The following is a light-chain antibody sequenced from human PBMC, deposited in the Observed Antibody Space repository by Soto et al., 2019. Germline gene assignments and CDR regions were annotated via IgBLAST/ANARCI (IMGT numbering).Light chain of an antibody. J-gene: IGLJ2*01. Sequence: QSALTQPASVSGSPGQSITISCTGSSSDVGNYNLVSWYQLHPDKAPKLIIYEVTKRPSGVSNRFSGSKSGNTASLRISGLQAEDEAAYYCSSYAGPTTLVLFGGGTKLTVL. CDR1: SSDVGNYNL. CDR2: EVT. V-gene: IGLV2-23*02. CDR3: SSYAGPTTLVL.